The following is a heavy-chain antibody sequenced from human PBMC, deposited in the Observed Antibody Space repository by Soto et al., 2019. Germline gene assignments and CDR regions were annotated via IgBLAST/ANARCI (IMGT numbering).Heavy chain of an antibody. V-gene: IGHV3-23*01. J-gene: IGHJ3*02. CDR3: AKGTLYSRYDVFDI. D-gene: IGHD2-15*01. CDR1: RFTFNSYA. Sequence: GGSLRLSCAASRFTFNSYAMGWVRQAPGKGLEWVSAITGSGGSTNYADSVKGRFTISRDNSKNTLYLQMNSLRAGDTAAYYCAKGTLYSRYDVFDIWGQGTMVTVSS. CDR2: ITGSGGST.